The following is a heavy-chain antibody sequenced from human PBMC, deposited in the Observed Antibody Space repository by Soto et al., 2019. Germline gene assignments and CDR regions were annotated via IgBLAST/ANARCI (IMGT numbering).Heavy chain of an antibody. Sequence: EVQLVESGGGLVKPGGSLRLSCAASGFTFSSYSMNWVRQAPGKGLEWVSSISSSSSYIYYADSVKGRFTISRDNAKNSLYLQMNSLRAEDTAVYYCARDLLDVLSNLSFDYWGQGTLVTVSS. CDR1: GFTFSSYS. D-gene: IGHD2-15*01. V-gene: IGHV3-21*01. CDR3: ARDLLDVLSNLSFDY. J-gene: IGHJ4*02. CDR2: ISSSSSYI.